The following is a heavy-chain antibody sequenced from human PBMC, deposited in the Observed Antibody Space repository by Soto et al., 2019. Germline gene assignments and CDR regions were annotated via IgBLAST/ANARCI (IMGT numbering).Heavy chain of an antibody. Sequence: EVQLLASGGGLAQPGGSLRLSCAATGFTFSRNAMSWVRQAPGKGLEWVSGIGGSGVDTYYPDPEKGRFTLSRDNAENTLYLQLNSLRVEDTAIYYCARRSWRGRADYWGQGILVTVSS. CDR1: GFTFSRNA. J-gene: IGHJ4*02. D-gene: IGHD3-10*01. CDR3: ARRSWRGRADY. V-gene: IGHV3-23*01. CDR2: IGGSGVDT.